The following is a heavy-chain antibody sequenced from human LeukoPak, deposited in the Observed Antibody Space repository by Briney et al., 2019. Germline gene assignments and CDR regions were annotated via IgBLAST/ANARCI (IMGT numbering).Heavy chain of an antibody. CDR1: GGSISSSSYY. D-gene: IGHD3-3*01. Sequence: SETLSLTCTVSGGSISSSSYYWGWIRQPPGRGLEWNGSIYYSGSTYYNPSLKSRVTISVDTSENQFSLKLSSVTAADTAVYYCARLYDFWSPHLLGENWFDPWGQGTLVTVSS. CDR2: IYYSGST. J-gene: IGHJ5*02. CDR3: ARLYDFWSPHLLGENWFDP. V-gene: IGHV4-39*01.